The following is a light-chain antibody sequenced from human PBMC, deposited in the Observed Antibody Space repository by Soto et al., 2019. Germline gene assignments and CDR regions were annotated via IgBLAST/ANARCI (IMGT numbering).Light chain of an antibody. CDR3: QQYYSYPLT. CDR2: AAS. J-gene: IGKJ1*01. V-gene: IGKV1-5*01. Sequence: EIQMTQSPSTLSASVGVRVTITWRASQSISSWLAWYQQKPGKASKLLIYAASTLQSGVPSRFSGSGSGTDFTLTISCLQSEDFATYYCQQYYSYPLTFGQGTKV. CDR1: QSISSW.